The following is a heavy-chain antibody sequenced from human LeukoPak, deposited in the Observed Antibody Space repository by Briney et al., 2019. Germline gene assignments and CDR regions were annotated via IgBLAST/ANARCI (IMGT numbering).Heavy chain of an antibody. V-gene: IGHV1-18*04. Sequence: GASVKVSCKASGYTFTSYYMHWVRQAPGQGLEWMGWISAYNGNTNYEQELQGRVTMTTDTSTSTAYMELRSLRSDDTAVYYCASLKNSYDSSGYLVTDAFDIWGQGTMVTVSS. CDR1: GYTFTSYY. J-gene: IGHJ3*02. CDR2: ISAYNGNT. CDR3: ASLKNSYDSSGYLVTDAFDI. D-gene: IGHD3-22*01.